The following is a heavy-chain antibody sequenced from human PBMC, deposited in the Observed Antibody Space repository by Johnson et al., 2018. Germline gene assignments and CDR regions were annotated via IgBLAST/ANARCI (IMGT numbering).Heavy chain of an antibody. Sequence: EVQLVESGGGLVQXGGSXRLSCAASGFAFSNYNMNWVRQAPGRGLEWVSHITGRGTIFYADSVKGRITLSRDNAKNSPDLQMKSLRDEDTAVYYCPKGSSGGVNGDYMDVWGKGTTVTVSS. CDR3: PKGSSGGVNGDYMDV. D-gene: IGHD3-10*01. CDR1: GFAFSNYN. CDR2: ITGRGTI. J-gene: IGHJ6*03. V-gene: IGHV3-48*02.